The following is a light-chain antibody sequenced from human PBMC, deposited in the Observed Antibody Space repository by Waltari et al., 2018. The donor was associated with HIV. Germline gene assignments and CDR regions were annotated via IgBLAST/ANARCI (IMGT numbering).Light chain of an antibody. CDR2: KAS. CDR3: QQRSNWSWT. J-gene: IGKJ1*01. CDR1: QSISSW. V-gene: IGKV1-5*03. Sequence: DIQMTQSPSTLSASVGDRVTITCRASQSISSWLAWYQQKPGKAPKLLIYKASSLESGVPSRFSGSGSGTEFTLTISSLQPDDFAVYYCQQRSNWSWTFGQGTKVEIK.